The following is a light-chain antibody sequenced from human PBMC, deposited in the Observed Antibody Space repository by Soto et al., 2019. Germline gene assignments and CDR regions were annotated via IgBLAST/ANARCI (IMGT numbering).Light chain of an antibody. V-gene: IGKV1-8*01. CDR3: QQYYSYPLT. J-gene: IGKJ4*01. Sequence: AIRMTQSPSSLSASTGDRVTITCRASQGISSYLAWYQQKPGKAPKLLIYAASTLQSGVPSRFSGSESGTDFTLTISCLQSEDFATYYGQQYYSYPLTFGGGTKVEIK. CDR1: QGISSY. CDR2: AAS.